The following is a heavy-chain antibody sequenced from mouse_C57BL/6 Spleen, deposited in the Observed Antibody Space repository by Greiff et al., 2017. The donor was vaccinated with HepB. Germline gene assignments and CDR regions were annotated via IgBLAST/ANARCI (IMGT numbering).Heavy chain of an antibody. V-gene: IGHV5-6*01. CDR1: GFTFSSYG. J-gene: IGHJ2*01. CDR2: ISSGGSYT. Sequence: EVQGVESGGDLVKPGGSLKLSCAASGFTFSSYGMSWVRQTPDKRLEWVATISSGGSYTSYPDSVKGRFTISRDNAKNTLYLQMSSLKSEDTAMYYCARSGFDYWGQGTTLTVSS. CDR3: ARSGFDY.